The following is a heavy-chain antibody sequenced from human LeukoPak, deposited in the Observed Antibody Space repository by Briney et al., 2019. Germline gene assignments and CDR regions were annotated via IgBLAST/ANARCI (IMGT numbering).Heavy chain of an antibody. Sequence: SVKVSCKASGGTFSSYAISWVRQAPGQGLEWMGGIIPIFGTANYAQKFQGRVTITADESTSTAYMELSSLRSEDTAVYYCARDSRIAAAGLLYYYYYYGMDVWGQGTTVTVSS. CDR1: GGTFSSYA. CDR3: ARDSRIAAAGLLYYYYYYGMDV. V-gene: IGHV1-69*13. CDR2: IIPIFGTA. D-gene: IGHD6-13*01. J-gene: IGHJ6*02.